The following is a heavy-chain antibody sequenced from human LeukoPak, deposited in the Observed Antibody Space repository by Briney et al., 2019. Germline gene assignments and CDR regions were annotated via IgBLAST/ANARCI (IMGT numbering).Heavy chain of an antibody. CDR1: GGSFSGYY. Sequence: PSETLSLTCAVYGGSFSGYYWSWIRQPPGKGLEWIGEINHSGSTNSNPSLKSRVTISVDTSKNQFSLKLSSVTAADTAVYYCARGEYSSSSRYYYMDVWGKGTTVTVSS. V-gene: IGHV4-34*01. CDR2: INHSGST. D-gene: IGHD6-6*01. CDR3: ARGEYSSSSRYYYMDV. J-gene: IGHJ6*03.